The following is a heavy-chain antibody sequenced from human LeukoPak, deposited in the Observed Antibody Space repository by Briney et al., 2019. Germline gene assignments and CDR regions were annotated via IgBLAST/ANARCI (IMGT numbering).Heavy chain of an antibody. CDR1: GASITSYY. CDR3: ARAMSIAARLQTIFDY. V-gene: IGHV4-4*07. CDR2: VYTSGST. J-gene: IGHJ4*02. D-gene: IGHD6-6*01. Sequence: SETLSLTCTVSGASITSYYWSWIRQPAGKGLEWIGRVYTSGSTSYNPSLRSRVTMSVDSSKNQLFLKLTSVTAADTAVYYCARAMSIAARLQTIFDYWGQGTLVTVSS.